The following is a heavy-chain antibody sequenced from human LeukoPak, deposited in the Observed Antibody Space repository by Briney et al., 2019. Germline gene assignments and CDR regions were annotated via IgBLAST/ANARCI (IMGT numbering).Heavy chain of an antibody. CDR1: GFTFGDYG. CDR3: TASDHLYCSSISCHFDY. V-gene: IGHV3-49*04. CDR2: IQSRNYGGTT. D-gene: IGHD2-2*01. J-gene: IGHJ4*02. Sequence: GGSLRLSCTASGFTFGDYGMSWVRQAPGKGLEWVGFIQSRNYGGTTQHAASVKGRFTISRDDSKSIAYLQMNSLKTEDTAVYYCTASDHLYCSSISCHFDYWGQGTLVTVSS.